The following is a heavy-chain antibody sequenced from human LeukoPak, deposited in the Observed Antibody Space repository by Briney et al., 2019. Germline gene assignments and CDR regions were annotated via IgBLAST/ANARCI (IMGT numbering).Heavy chain of an antibody. D-gene: IGHD6-6*01. V-gene: IGHV3-21*01. Sequence: GGSLRLSCAASGFTFSSYSMNWVRQARGKGLEWVSSISGSNSYIYYADSMKGRFTISRDNAKNSLYLQMNSVRAEDTAVYYCAKDLVRWQLVGYMDVWGKGTTVTVSS. J-gene: IGHJ6*03. CDR1: GFTFSSYS. CDR3: AKDLVRWQLVGYMDV. CDR2: ISGSNSYI.